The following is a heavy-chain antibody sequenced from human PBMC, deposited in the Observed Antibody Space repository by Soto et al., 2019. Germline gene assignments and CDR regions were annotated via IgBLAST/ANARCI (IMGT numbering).Heavy chain of an antibody. CDR2: VSWNGVNS. D-gene: IGHD5-12*01. V-gene: IGHV3-20*04. CDR3: VRALSGHDHFFDS. Sequence: EVQLVQSGGSVVRPGGSLRLSCTASGFTFDLFGMAWVRQPPGKGLEWVSSVSWNGVNSGYGDSVKGRFTISRDNAKNTLYLQMNSLRAEDTAFYFCVRALSGHDHFFDSWGQGALVTVST. J-gene: IGHJ4*02. CDR1: GFTFDLFG.